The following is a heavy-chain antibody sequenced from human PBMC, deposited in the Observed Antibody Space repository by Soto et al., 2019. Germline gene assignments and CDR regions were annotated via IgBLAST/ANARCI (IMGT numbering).Heavy chain of an antibody. CDR1: GFTFSSYG. Sequence: QVQLVESGGGVVQPGRSLRLSCAASGFTFSSYGMHWVRQAPGKGLEWVAVISYDGSNKYYADSVKGRFTISRDNSKNTRYLQINSLRAEYTAVYYCAKDLPPYSSGWYGVYCYYVMDVWGQGTTVTVSS. CDR3: AKDLPPYSSGWYGVYCYYVMDV. V-gene: IGHV3-30*18. CDR2: ISYDGSNK. D-gene: IGHD6-19*01. J-gene: IGHJ6*02.